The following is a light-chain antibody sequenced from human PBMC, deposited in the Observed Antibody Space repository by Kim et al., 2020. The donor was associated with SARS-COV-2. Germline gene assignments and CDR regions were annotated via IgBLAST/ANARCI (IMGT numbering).Light chain of an antibody. J-gene: IGLJ2*01. CDR2: KVI. Sequence: QSVTNSCTGSRGDVGACNYVSWYQQHPGKAPNLMIYKVIKRPSGVPDRFSGSKSGNTASLTVSGLQSEDEADYYCSSSAGSNNFVVFGGGTQLTVL. CDR1: RGDVGACNY. V-gene: IGLV2-8*01. CDR3: SSSAGSNNFVV.